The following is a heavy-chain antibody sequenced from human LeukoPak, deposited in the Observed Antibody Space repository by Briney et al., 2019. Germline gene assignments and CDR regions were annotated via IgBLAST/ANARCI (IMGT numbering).Heavy chain of an antibody. CDR2: INAGNGNT. J-gene: IGHJ4*02. CDR1: GYTFTSYY. CDR3: ARDSTFFSSSWYGY. V-gene: IGHV1-3*01. Sequence: GASVKVSCKASGYTFTSYYMHWVRQAPGQGLEWMGWINAGNGNTKYSQKFQGRVTITRDTSASTAYMELSSLRSEDTAVYYCARDSTFFSSSWYGYWGQGTLVTVSS. D-gene: IGHD6-13*01.